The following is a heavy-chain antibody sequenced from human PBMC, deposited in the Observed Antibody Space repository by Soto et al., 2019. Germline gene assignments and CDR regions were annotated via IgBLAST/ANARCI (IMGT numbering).Heavy chain of an antibody. J-gene: IGHJ6*02. V-gene: IGHV1-69*13. CDR1: GGTFSSYA. CDR2: IIPIFGTA. D-gene: IGHD3-10*01. CDR3: ARDRVKSLSYYYYYGMDV. Sequence: SLKVSCKASGGTFSSYAISWVRQAPGQGLEWMGGIIPIFGTANYAQKFQGRVTITADESTSTAYMELSSMRSEDTAVYYCARDRVKSLSYYYYYGMDVWGQGTTVTVSS.